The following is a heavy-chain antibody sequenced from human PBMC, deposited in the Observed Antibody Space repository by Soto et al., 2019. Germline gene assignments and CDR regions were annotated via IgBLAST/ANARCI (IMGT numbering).Heavy chain of an antibody. CDR1: GASISSGDYF. J-gene: IGHJ5*02. D-gene: IGHD1-26*01. Sequence: PSETLSLTCTVSGASISSGDYFWSWIRQSPGKGLEWIGYIYDSGSSYYNPSLKSRVTMSVDRSKNQFSLKLSSVTAADTAVYYCASVGATSSWFDPWGQGTLVTVSS. CDR3: ASVGATSSWFDP. CDR2: IYDSGSS. V-gene: IGHV4-30-4*01.